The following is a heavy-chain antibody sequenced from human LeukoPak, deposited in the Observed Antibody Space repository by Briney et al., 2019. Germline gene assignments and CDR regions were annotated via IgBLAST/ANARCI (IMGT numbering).Heavy chain of an antibody. CDR2: IKQDGSEK. CDR1: GFTFSSYW. V-gene: IGHV3-7*01. Sequence: GGSLRLSCAASGFTFSSYWMSWVRQAPGKGLEWVANIKQDGSEKYYVDSVKGRFTISRDNAKNSLYLQMNSLRAEDTAVYYCARDVGNSYYDFWSGYSTFDYWGQGTLVTVSS. J-gene: IGHJ4*02. D-gene: IGHD3-3*01. CDR3: ARDVGNSYYDFWSGYSTFDY.